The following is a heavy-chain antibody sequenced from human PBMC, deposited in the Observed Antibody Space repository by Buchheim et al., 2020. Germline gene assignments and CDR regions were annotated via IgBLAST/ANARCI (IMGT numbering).Heavy chain of an antibody. CDR1: RYTFTSYA. CDR2: INTNTGNP. Sequence: QVQLVQSGSELKKPGASAKVSCKASRYTFTSYAMNWVRQAPGQGLEWMGWINTNTGNPTYAQGFTGRFVFSLDTSVSTAYLQISSLKAEDTAVYYCARDGVLDYYGSGSLYSNSWFDPWGQGTL. J-gene: IGHJ5*02. D-gene: IGHD3-10*01. V-gene: IGHV7-4-1*02. CDR3: ARDGVLDYYGSGSLYSNSWFDP.